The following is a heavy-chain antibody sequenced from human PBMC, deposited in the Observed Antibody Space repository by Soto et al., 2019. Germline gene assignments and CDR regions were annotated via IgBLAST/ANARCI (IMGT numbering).Heavy chain of an antibody. D-gene: IGHD2-2*01. CDR3: AKHEGYCSTTTCSNFDY. CDR2: IYPGDSDS. J-gene: IGHJ4*02. V-gene: IGHV5-51*01. CDR1: GFTFTSYW. Sequence: PGECLKISCKGSGFTFTSYWIAWVRQMPGKGLEWMGIIYPGDSDSSYSPSFQGQVTISADKSINTAYLHWSSLKASDTAIYYCAKHEGYCSTTTCSNFDYWGQVPMVTVSS.